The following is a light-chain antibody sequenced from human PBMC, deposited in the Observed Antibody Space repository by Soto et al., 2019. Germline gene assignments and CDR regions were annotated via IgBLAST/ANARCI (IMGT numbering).Light chain of an antibody. J-gene: IGLJ3*02. V-gene: IGLV2-14*01. CDR2: DVS. CDR3: SSYTSSSTRV. CDR1: SSDVGGYNY. Sequence: QSVLTQPASESGYPGQSITISCTGTSSDVGGYNYVSWYQQHPGKAPKLMIHDVSSRPSGVSNRFSGSKSGNTASLTISGLQAEYEADYYCSSYTSSSTRVFGGGTKLTVL.